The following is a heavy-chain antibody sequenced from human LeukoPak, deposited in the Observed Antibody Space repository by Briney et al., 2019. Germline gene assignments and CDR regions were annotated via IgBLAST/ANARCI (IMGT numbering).Heavy chain of an antibody. Sequence: PGGSLRLSCAASGFTFSDYYMSWIRQAPGKGLEWVSYISSSGSTIYYADSVKGRFTISRDNARNSLYLQMNSRRAEDTAVYYCARAYYDSSPFDYWGQGTLVTVSS. D-gene: IGHD3-22*01. J-gene: IGHJ4*02. CDR2: ISSSGSTI. CDR1: GFTFSDYY. V-gene: IGHV3-11*04. CDR3: ARAYYDSSPFDY.